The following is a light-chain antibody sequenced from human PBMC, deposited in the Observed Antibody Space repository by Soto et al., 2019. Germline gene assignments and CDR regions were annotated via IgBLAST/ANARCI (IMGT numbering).Light chain of an antibody. CDR2: EGS. J-gene: IGLJ1*01. Sequence: QSALTQPASVSESPGQSITISCTGTSSDVGSYKFFSWYQHHPGKAPKLMIYEGSKRPSGVSDRFSGSKSGNTASLTISGRQADDEADYYCCSYAGSTNVFGTGTKLT. CDR3: CSYAGSTNV. V-gene: IGLV2-23*03. CDR1: SSDVGSYKF.